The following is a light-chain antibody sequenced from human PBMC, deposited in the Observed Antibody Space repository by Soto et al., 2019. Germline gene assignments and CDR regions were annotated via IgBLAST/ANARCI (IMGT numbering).Light chain of an antibody. V-gene: IGKV1-9*01. CDR3: QQLNSYPRGFT. J-gene: IGKJ3*01. CDR1: QGISSY. CDR2: AAS. Sequence: DIQLTQSPSFLSASVGDRVTITCRASQGISSYLAWYQQKPGKAPKLLIYAASTLQSGVPSRFSSSGSGTEFTLTISSLQPEDFATYYCQQLNSYPRGFTFGPGTKVDIK.